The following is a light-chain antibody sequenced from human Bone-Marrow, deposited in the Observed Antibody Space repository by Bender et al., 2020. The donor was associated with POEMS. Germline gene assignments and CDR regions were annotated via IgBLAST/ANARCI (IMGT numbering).Light chain of an antibody. V-gene: IGLV2-8*01. CDR1: SSDIGAYDY. Sequence: QSALTQPPSASGSPGQSVTLSCTGSSSDIGAYDYVSWYRHHPGKAPKLIIYEVTKRPSGISNRFSGSRSGNTASLTISGLQSEDEADYYCCSYAGSSTYVFGGGTKVTVL. CDR2: EVT. CDR3: CSYAGSSTYV. J-gene: IGLJ1*01.